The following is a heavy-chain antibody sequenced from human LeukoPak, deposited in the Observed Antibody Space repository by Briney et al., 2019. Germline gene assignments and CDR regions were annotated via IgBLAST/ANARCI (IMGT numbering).Heavy chain of an antibody. CDR3: ARQAYSSGWYTSCYFDY. V-gene: IGHV1-69*13. Sequence: ASVKVSCKASGGTFSSYAISWVRQAPGQGLEWMGVIIPIFGTANYAQKFQGRVTITADESTSTAYMELSSLRSEDTAVYYCARQAYSSGWYTSCYFDYWGQGTLVTVSS. CDR2: IIPIFGTA. J-gene: IGHJ4*02. D-gene: IGHD6-19*01. CDR1: GGTFSSYA.